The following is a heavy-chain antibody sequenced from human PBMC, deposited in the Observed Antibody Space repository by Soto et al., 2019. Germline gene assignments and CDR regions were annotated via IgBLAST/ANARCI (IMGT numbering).Heavy chain of an antibody. D-gene: IGHD3-9*01. CDR3: ARGLLRYFDWSSNGMDV. Sequence: ASVKVSCKASGYTFTSYAMHWVRRAPGQRLEWMGWINAGNGNTKYSQKFQGRVTITRDTSASTAYMELSSLRSEDTAVYYCARGLLRYFDWSSNGMDVWGQGTTVTVSS. CDR2: INAGNGNT. J-gene: IGHJ6*02. CDR1: GYTFTSYA. V-gene: IGHV1-3*01.